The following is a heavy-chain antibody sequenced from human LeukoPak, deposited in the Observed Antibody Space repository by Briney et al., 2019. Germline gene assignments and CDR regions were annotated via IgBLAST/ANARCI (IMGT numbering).Heavy chain of an antibody. CDR2: IYYSGST. CDR3: ARRYCSSTSCYTGFDY. CDR1: GGSISNYY. D-gene: IGHD2-2*02. Sequence: SETLSLTCTVSGGSISNYYWSWIRQPPGKGLEWIGYIYYSGSTNYNPSLKSRVTISVDTSKNQFSLKLSSVTAADTAVYYCARRYCSSTSCYTGFDYWGQGALVTVSS. J-gene: IGHJ4*02. V-gene: IGHV4-59*01.